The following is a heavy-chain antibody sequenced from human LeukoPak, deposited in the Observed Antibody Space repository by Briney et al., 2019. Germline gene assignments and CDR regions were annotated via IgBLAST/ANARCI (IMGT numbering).Heavy chain of an antibody. V-gene: IGHV1-69*01. CDR3: ARNLWFGESSDAFDM. CDR1: RGTFSSYS. D-gene: IGHD3-10*01. CDR2: IIPIFGTT. J-gene: IGHJ3*02. Sequence: GSSVKVSCKASRGTFSSYSINWVRQAPGQGLEWMGGIIPIFGTTNYAQKFQGRVTITADESTSTAYMELSSLRSEDTAVYYCARNLWFGESSDAFDMWGQGTMVTVSS.